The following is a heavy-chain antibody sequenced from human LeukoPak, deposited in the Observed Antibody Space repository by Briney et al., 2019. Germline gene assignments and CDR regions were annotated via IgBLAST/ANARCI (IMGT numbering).Heavy chain of an antibody. V-gene: IGHV3-66*01. CDR3: ARVYSSGWANDY. Sequence: GGSLRLSCAASGFTVSSNYMSWVRQAPGKGLEWVSVIYSGGSTYYADPVKGRFTISRDNSKNTLYLQMNSLRAEDTAVYYCARVYSSGWANDYWGQGTLVTVSS. CDR2: IYSGGST. D-gene: IGHD6-19*01. CDR1: GFTVSSNY. J-gene: IGHJ4*02.